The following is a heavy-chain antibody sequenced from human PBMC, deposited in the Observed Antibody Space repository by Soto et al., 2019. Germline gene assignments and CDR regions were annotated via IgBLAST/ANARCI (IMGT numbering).Heavy chain of an antibody. V-gene: IGHV1-18*01. CDR1: GYTFTRSG. D-gene: IGHD5-12*01. Sequence: QVQLVQSGAEVKKPGASVKVSCKASGYTFTRSGISWVRQAPGQGPEWMGWISSYNGDTNYAQTFQGRVTMTTDTSTSTAYMELGSRRSDDTAVYYCAREGVAPYYYYGMDVWGQGTPVTVSS. CDR3: AREGVAPYYYYGMDV. CDR2: ISSYNGDT. J-gene: IGHJ6*02.